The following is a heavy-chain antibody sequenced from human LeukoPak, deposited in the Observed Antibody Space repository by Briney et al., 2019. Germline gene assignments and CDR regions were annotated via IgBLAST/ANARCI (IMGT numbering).Heavy chain of an antibody. Sequence: GESLKITCKGSGYSFTSYWIGWVRQMPGKGLEWMGIIYHGDSDTRYSPSFQGQDTISADKSISTAYLQWSSLKASVTAMYYSARLAGVVGSSHFDYWGQGTLVTVSP. V-gene: IGHV5-51*01. CDR1: GYSFTSYW. CDR2: IYHGDSDT. CDR3: ARLAGVVGSSHFDY. D-gene: IGHD1-26*01. J-gene: IGHJ4*02.